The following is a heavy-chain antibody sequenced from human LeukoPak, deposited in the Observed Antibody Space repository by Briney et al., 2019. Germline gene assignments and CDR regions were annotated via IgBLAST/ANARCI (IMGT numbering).Heavy chain of an antibody. J-gene: IGHJ3*02. CDR1: GGSISSSSYS. CDR3: ARDLVDSGYAFDI. CDR2: IYYSGST. Sequence: PSETLSLTCTVSGGSISSSSYSWGWIRQPPGKGLEWIGSIYYSGSTYYNPSLKSRVTISVDTSKNQFSLKLSSVTAADTAVYYCARDLVDSGYAFDIWGQGTMVTVSS. D-gene: IGHD5-18*01. V-gene: IGHV4-39*07.